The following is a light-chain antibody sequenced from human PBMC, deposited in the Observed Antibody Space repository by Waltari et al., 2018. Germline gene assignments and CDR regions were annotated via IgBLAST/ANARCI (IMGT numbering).Light chain of an antibody. CDR1: QSVSRS. CDR2: GAS. Sequence: EIVLTQSPGTLSLSPGERATLSCRASQSVSRSLAWYQQKPGQAPRLLIYGASNRATGIPDRFSGSGSGTDFSLIITRLGPEDFAMYYCQHYVRLPATFGQGTKVEIK. V-gene: IGKV3-20*01. J-gene: IGKJ1*01. CDR3: QHYVRLPAT.